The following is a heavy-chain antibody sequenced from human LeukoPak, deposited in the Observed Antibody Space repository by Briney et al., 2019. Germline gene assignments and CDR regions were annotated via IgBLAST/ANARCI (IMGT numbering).Heavy chain of an antibody. CDR2: IKSKTDGGTT. J-gene: IGHJ3*02. D-gene: IGHD6-19*01. V-gene: IGHV3-15*01. CDR3: TTLAVPGDVLFDM. CDR1: GFTFSNAW. Sequence: GGSLRLSCAASGFTFSNAWMSWVRQAPGKGLEWVGRIKSKTDGGTTDYAAPVKGRFTISRDDSKNTLYLQMNSLKTEDTAVNSCTTLAVPGDVLFDMWAQGKMVTVSS.